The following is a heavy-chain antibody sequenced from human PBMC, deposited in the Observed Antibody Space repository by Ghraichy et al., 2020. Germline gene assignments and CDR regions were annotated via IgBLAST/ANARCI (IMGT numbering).Heavy chain of an antibody. D-gene: IGHD2-15*01. CDR3: ARDWGYCSGGSCYSEDY. CDR1: GFTFSSYW. Sequence: GGSLRLSCAASGFTFSSYWMSWVRQAPGKGLEWVANIKQDGSEKYYVDSVKGRFTISRDNAKNSLYLQMNSLRAEDTAVYYCARDWGYCSGGSCYSEDYWGQGTLVTVSS. V-gene: IGHV3-7*01. J-gene: IGHJ4*02. CDR2: IKQDGSEK.